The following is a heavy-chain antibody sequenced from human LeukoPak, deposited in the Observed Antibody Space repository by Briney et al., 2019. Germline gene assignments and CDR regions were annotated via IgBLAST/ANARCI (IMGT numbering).Heavy chain of an antibody. CDR2: IYYSGST. Sequence: PSETLSLTCTVSGGSISSGDYYWSWMRQPPGKGLEWIGYIYYSGSTYYNPSLKSRVTISVDTSKNQFSLKLSSVTAADTAVYYCARAEFGSSSGVYYYYMDVWGKGTTVTVSS. J-gene: IGHJ6*03. CDR3: ARAEFGSSSGVYYYYMDV. CDR1: GGSISSGDYY. V-gene: IGHV4-30-4*01. D-gene: IGHD6-6*01.